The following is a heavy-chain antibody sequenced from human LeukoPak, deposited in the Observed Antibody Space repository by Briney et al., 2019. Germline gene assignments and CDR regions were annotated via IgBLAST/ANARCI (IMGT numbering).Heavy chain of an antibody. V-gene: IGHV1-46*03. Sequence: ASXXVSCKASGYTFTSYYMHWVRQAPGQGLEWMGIINPSGGSTSYAQKFQGRVTMTRDTSTSTVYMELSSLRSEDTAVYYCARAVAARYNWFDPWGQGTLVTVSS. CDR1: GYTFTSYY. J-gene: IGHJ5*02. CDR2: INPSGGST. CDR3: ARAVAARYNWFDP. D-gene: IGHD6-19*01.